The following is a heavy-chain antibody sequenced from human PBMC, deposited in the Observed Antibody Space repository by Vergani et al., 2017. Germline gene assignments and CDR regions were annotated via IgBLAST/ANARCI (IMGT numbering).Heavy chain of an antibody. D-gene: IGHD2-15*01. CDR1: GFTFSSYG. J-gene: IGHJ5*02. CDR2: IWYDGSNK. CDR3: ARDPYCSGGSGYKERMGWFDP. V-gene: IGHV3-33*01. Sequence: QVQLVESGGGVVQPGRSLRLSCAASGFTFSSYGMHWVRQAPGKGLEWVAVIWYDGSNKYYADSVKGRFTISRDNSKNTLYLQMNSLRAEDTAVYYCARDPYCSGGSGYKERMGWFDPWGQGTLVTVSS.